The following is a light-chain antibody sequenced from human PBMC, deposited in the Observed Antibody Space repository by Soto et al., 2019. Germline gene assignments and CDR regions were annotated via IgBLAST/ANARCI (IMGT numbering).Light chain of an antibody. CDR2: GAS. CDR1: QSVSRSY. CDR3: QQYGSSPRT. J-gene: IGKJ1*01. V-gene: IGKV3-20*01. Sequence: EIVLTQSPGTLSLSPGERATLSCRASQSVSRSYLAWYQQKPGQAPRLLIYGASSRATGIPDRFSGSGSGPDFTLTISTLEPEDFAGYYCQQYGSSPRTFGQGTKVEIK.